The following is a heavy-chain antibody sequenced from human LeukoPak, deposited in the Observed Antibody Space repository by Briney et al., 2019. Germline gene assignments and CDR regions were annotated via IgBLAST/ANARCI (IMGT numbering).Heavy chain of an antibody. D-gene: IGHD6-13*01. CDR2: INHSGST. CDR3: ARGLKPVGHSSSWFPIRDGMDV. J-gene: IGHJ6*02. Sequence: SETLSLTCAVYGGSFSGYYWSWIRQPPGKGLKWIGEINHSGSTNYNPSLKSRVTISVDTSKNQFSLKLSSVTAADTAVYYCARGLKPVGHSSSWFPIRDGMDVWGQGTTVTVSS. V-gene: IGHV4-34*01. CDR1: GGSFSGYY.